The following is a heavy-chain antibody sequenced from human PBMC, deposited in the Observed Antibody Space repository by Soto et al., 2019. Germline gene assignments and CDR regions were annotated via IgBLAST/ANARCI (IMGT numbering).Heavy chain of an antibody. CDR3: ERGHGVIIGAMDV. CDR2: TSSYNTDT. Sequence: QVQLVQSGGEVKKPGASVKVSCKSSGYRFETYAMNWVRQAPGQGLEWMGWTSSYNTDTFYADKFQDRVSMTTDTSTGTAYMELRSLSSDDTAVYYCERGHGVIIGAMDVWGQGTVVTVSS. J-gene: IGHJ6*02. V-gene: IGHV1-18*01. CDR1: GYRFETYA. D-gene: IGHD3-3*01.